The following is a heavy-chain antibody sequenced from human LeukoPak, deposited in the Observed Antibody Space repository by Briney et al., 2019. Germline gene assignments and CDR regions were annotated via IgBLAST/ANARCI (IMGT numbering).Heavy chain of an antibody. J-gene: IGHJ6*02. D-gene: IGHD3-9*01. CDR1: GFTFSSYG. CDR3: AKVLSLPPHSLLRYFDHYYYYGMDV. V-gene: IGHV3-30*18. Sequence: GRSLRLSCAASGFTFSSYGMHWVRQAPGKGLEWVAVISYDGSNKYYADPVKGRFTISRDNSKNTLYLQMNSLRAEDTAVYYCAKVLSLPPHSLLRYFDHYYYYGMDVWGQGTTVTVSS. CDR2: ISYDGSNK.